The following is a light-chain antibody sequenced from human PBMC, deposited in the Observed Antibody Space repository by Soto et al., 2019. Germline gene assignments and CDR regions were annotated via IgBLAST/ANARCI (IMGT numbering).Light chain of an antibody. J-gene: IGKJ5*01. CDR2: DAS. CDR3: QHRMNWPLT. CDR1: QSVSSY. V-gene: IGKV3-11*01. Sequence: EIVLTQSSATLSLSPGERATLSCRASQSVSSYLAWYQQKPGQAPRLLIYDASNRATGIPARFSGSGSGTDFTLTISSLEPEDFAVYYCQHRMNWPLTFGQGTRLEIK.